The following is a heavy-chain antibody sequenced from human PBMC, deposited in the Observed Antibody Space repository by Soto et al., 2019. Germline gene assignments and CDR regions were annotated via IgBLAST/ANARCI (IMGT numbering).Heavy chain of an antibody. CDR3: ARGVRHYGGNSEGDY. J-gene: IGHJ4*02. Sequence: QVQLQESGPGLVKPSQTLSLTCTVSGGSISSGGYYWSWIHQHPGKGLEWIGYIYYSGSTYYNPSLKSRVTISLDTSKNQFSLKLSSVTAADTAVYYCARGVRHYGGNSEGDYWGQGTLVTVSS. CDR2: IYYSGST. D-gene: IGHD4-17*01. V-gene: IGHV4-31*03. CDR1: GGSISSGGYY.